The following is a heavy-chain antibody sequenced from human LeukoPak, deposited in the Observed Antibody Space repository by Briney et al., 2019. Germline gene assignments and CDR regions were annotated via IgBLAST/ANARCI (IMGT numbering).Heavy chain of an antibody. Sequence: GASVKVSCKASGYTFDNYGISWVRQAPGQGLEWMGWISGYNRNTKYAQSLQGRVIMTTDTSTSTVYMQLRSLRSDDTAIYYCARDGLRSEWSYFAYWGEGTLVTVSS. CDR3: ARDGLRSEWSYFAY. D-gene: IGHD3-3*01. CDR2: ISGYNRNT. J-gene: IGHJ4*02. V-gene: IGHV1-18*01. CDR1: GYTFDNYG.